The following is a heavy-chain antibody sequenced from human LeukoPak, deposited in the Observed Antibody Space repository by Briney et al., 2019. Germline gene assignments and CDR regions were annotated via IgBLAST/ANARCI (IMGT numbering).Heavy chain of an antibody. V-gene: IGHV3-23*01. J-gene: IGHJ4*02. D-gene: IGHD6-13*01. CDR3: AKGTAAGVAGLFDY. CDR2: ISGSGGST. CDR1: GFTFSSYG. Sequence: GGSLRLSCAASGFTFSSYGMSWVRQAPGKGLEWVSAISGSGGSTYYADSVKGRFTISRDNSKNTLYLQMNSLRAEDTAVYYCAKGTAAGVAGLFDYWGQGTLVTVSS.